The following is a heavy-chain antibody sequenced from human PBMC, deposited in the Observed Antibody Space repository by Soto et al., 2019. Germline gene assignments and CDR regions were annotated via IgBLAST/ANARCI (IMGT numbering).Heavy chain of an antibody. D-gene: IGHD2-2*02. Sequence: ASVKVSCKASGYTFSTYCITWVRQAPGQGLDWMGWINPLKGDTKSAANFQDRVTMTTDTSTRTAYMELRSLRSDDTAVYYCARVKVPAAILGAFDLWGQGTLVTVSS. CDR2: INPLKGDT. J-gene: IGHJ3*01. V-gene: IGHV1-18*01. CDR1: GYTFSTYC. CDR3: ARVKVPAAILGAFDL.